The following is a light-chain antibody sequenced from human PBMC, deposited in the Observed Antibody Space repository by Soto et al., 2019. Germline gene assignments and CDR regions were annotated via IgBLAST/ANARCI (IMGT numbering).Light chain of an antibody. Sequence: EIVLTQSPATLSLSPGERATLSCRASQSVSSYLAWYQQKPGQAPRLLIYGASNRATDIPARFSGSGSGTVFTLTISSLEAEGFAVYYCQQRGNWSRTFGQGTKLQIK. CDR1: QSVSSY. J-gene: IGKJ2*01. CDR3: QQRGNWSRT. CDR2: GAS. V-gene: IGKV3-11*01.